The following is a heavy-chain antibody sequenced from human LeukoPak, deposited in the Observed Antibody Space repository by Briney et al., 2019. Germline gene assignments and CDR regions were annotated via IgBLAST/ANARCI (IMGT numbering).Heavy chain of an antibody. Sequence: GGSLRLSCAASGFTFSNYHMNWVRQAPGQGLGWVSSVSSSSTYISYADSVKGRFTISRDNAKNSLYLLMSSLRTEDTALYWCARGPHYYDGSGHSYFDFWGQGILVIVSS. D-gene: IGHD3-22*01. J-gene: IGHJ4*02. CDR1: GFTFSNYH. V-gene: IGHV3-21*04. CDR2: VSSSSTYI. CDR3: ARGPHYYDGSGHSYFDF.